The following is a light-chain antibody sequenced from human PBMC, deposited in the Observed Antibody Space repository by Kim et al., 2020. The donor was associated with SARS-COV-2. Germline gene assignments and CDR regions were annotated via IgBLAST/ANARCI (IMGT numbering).Light chain of an antibody. CDR3: QAWDSSTYV. J-gene: IGLJ1*01. CDR2: QDS. V-gene: IGLV3-1*01. Sequence: VAPGQTASITCSGDKLGDKYACWYQQKPGQSPVRVIYQDSKRPSGIPERFSGSNSGNTATLTISGTQAMDEADYYCQAWDSSTYVFGTGTKVTVL. CDR1: KLGDKY.